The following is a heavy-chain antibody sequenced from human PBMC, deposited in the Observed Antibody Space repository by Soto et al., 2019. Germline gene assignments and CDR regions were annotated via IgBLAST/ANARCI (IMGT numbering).Heavy chain of an antibody. V-gene: IGHV4-30-4*01. CDR3: ARLSGYDPAGAADK. CDR1: GASVSSAEHY. J-gene: IGHJ4*02. Sequence: QVQLQEAGPGLVKASQTLSLTCTLSGASVSSAEHYWSWIRQPPGKGLEWIGYTYYSGGSYYNASLQRRVSSSVDTSQNQFSLKLTSVTAADTAVYYCARLSGYDPAGAADKWGPGILVSVSS. D-gene: IGHD5-12*01. CDR2: TYYSGGS.